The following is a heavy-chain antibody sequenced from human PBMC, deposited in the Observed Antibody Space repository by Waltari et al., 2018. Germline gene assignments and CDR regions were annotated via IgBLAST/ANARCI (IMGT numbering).Heavy chain of an antibody. V-gene: IGHV4-34*01. CDR1: GGSFSGYY. Sequence: QVQLQQWGAGLLKPSETLSLTCAVYGGSFSGYYWSWIRQPPGKGLEWIGEINHSGSTNYNPSLKSRVTISVDTSKNQFSLKLSSVTAADTAVYYCARGGYSGYPRWYFDYWGQGTLVTVSS. D-gene: IGHD5-12*01. J-gene: IGHJ4*02. CDR3: ARGGYSGYPRWYFDY. CDR2: INHSGST.